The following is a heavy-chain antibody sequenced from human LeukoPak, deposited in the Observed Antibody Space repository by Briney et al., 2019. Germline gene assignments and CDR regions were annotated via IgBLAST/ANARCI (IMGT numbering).Heavy chain of an antibody. J-gene: IGHJ4*02. CDR1: GGSFSGHY. Sequence: PSETLSLTCAVYGGSFSGHYWTWIRQPPGKGLEWIGESTHSGSTNYSPSLKSRVTISVDTSKNQFSLKLTSVSAADTAVYHCARGRTGAAALDFWGSGTLVTVSS. V-gene: IGHV4-34*01. CDR3: ARGRTGAAALDF. D-gene: IGHD2-2*01. CDR2: STHSGST.